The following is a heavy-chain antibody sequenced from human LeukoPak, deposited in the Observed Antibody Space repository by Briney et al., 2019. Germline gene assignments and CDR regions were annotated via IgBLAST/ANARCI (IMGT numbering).Heavy chain of an antibody. Sequence: GESLKISRKGSGYSFTSYWIGWVRQMPGKGLEWMGIIYPGDSDTRYSPSFQGQVTISADKSISTAYLQWSSLKASDTAMYYCARHLGYGSGDDAFDIWGQGTMVTVSS. J-gene: IGHJ3*02. V-gene: IGHV5-51*01. D-gene: IGHD3-10*01. CDR1: GYSFTSYW. CDR3: ARHLGYGSGDDAFDI. CDR2: IYPGDSDT.